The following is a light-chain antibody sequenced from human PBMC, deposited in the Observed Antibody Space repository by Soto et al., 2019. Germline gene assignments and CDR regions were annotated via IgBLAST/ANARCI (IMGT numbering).Light chain of an antibody. J-gene: IGKJ4*01. CDR2: GAS. V-gene: IGKV3-15*01. CDR3: QQYNDLVT. CDR1: QSVSTN. Sequence: VMTQSPVTLSVSPWERATLSCRASQSVSTNLAWYQHKPGQAPRFLIYGASTRATGIPARFSGSGSGTEITLTISSLQSEDSAVYYCQQYNDLVTFGGGTKVDIK.